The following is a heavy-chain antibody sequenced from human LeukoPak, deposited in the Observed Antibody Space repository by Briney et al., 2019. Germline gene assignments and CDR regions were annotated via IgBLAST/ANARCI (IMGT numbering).Heavy chain of an antibody. CDR1: GGSISSSSYY. CDR2: IYYSGST. CDR3: ARDGPTGRKTMVRGVGANWFDP. V-gene: IGHV4-39*02. Sequence: KPSETLSLTCTVSGGSISSSSYYWGWIRQPPGKGLEWIGSIYYSGSTYYNPSLKSRVTISVDTSKNQFSLKLSSVTAADTAVYYCARDGPTGRKTMVRGVGANWFDPWGQGTLVTVSS. J-gene: IGHJ5*02. D-gene: IGHD3-10*01.